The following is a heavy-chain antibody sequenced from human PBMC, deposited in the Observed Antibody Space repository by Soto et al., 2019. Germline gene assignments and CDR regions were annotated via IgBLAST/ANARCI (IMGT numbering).Heavy chain of an antibody. CDR3: ARDPSHGSGSYLDY. J-gene: IGHJ4*02. CDR2: IWYDGSNK. V-gene: IGHV3-33*01. D-gene: IGHD3-10*01. CDR1: GFTFSNYG. Sequence: GSLRLSCAASGFTFSNYGMHWVRQAPGKGLEWVAVIWYDGSNKYYADSVKGRFTISRDNSKNTLFVQMNSLRAEDTAVYYCARDPSHGSGSYLDYWGQGTLVTVSS.